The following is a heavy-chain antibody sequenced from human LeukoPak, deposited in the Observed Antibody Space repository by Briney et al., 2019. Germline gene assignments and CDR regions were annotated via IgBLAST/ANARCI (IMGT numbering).Heavy chain of an antibody. J-gene: IGHJ6*02. CDR1: GGTFSSYA. Sequence: SVKVSCKASGGTFSSYAISWVRQAPGQGLEWMGGIIPIFGTANYAQKFQGRVTITADESTSTAYMELSSLRSEDTAVYYCARPWEYSGSYYYYYGMDGWGQGTTVTVSS. CDR3: ARPWEYSGSYYYYYGMDG. CDR2: IIPIFGTA. V-gene: IGHV1-69*13. D-gene: IGHD1-26*01.